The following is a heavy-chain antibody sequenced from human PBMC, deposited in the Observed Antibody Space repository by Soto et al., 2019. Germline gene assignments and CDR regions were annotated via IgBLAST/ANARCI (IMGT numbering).Heavy chain of an antibody. CDR3: ARTSGSWDKYYYGMDV. J-gene: IGHJ6*02. V-gene: IGHV3-33*01. Sequence: PGGSLRLSCAASGFTFSSYGMHWVRQAPGKGLEWVAVIWYDGSNKYYADSVKGRFTISRDNSKNTLYLQMNSLRAEDTAVYYCARTSGSWDKYYYGMDVWGQGTTVTVSS. CDR2: IWYDGSNK. D-gene: IGHD6-13*01. CDR1: GFTFSSYG.